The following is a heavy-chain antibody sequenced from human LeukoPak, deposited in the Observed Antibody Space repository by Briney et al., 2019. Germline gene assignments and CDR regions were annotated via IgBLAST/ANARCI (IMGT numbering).Heavy chain of an antibody. Sequence: GGSLRLSCAASGFTFDDYAMHWVRQAPGKGLEWVSGISWNSGSIGYADSVKGRFTIPRDNAKNSLYLQMNSLRAEDTALYYCAKGSTTVTSYYFDYWGQGTLVTVSS. V-gene: IGHV3-9*01. CDR1: GFTFDDYA. J-gene: IGHJ4*02. D-gene: IGHD4-17*01. CDR3: AKGSTTVTSYYFDY. CDR2: ISWNSGSI.